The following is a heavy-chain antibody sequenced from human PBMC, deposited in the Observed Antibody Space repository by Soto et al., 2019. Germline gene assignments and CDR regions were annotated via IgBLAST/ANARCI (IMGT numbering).Heavy chain of an antibody. CDR1: GFTFSSYG. Sequence: QVQLVEFGGGVVQPGRSLRLSCAASGFTFSSYGMHWVRQAPGKGLEWVAVISYDGSNKYYADSVKGRFTISRDNSKNTLYLQMNSLRAEDTAVYYCAKDRPSGSRPYYYGMDVWGQGTTVTVSS. V-gene: IGHV3-30*18. CDR2: ISYDGSNK. D-gene: IGHD1-26*01. CDR3: AKDRPSGSRPYYYGMDV. J-gene: IGHJ6*02.